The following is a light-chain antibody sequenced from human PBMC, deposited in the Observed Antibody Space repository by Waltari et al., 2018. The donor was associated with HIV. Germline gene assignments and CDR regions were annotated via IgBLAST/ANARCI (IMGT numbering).Light chain of an antibody. Sequence: EIVLTQSPATLSLSPGERATLSCGASQSVRSKYLAWYQQKPGLAPRFLIYDASSRATGIPDRFSGSGSGTDFTLTISRLEPEDFAVYYCQQYGSSPITFGQGTRLEIK. J-gene: IGKJ5*01. V-gene: IGKV3D-20*01. CDR3: QQYGSSPIT. CDR2: DAS. CDR1: QSVRSKY.